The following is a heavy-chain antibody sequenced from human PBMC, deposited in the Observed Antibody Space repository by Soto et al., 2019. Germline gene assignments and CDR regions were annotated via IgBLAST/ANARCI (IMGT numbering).Heavy chain of an antibody. V-gene: IGHV4-34*01. Sequence: SETLSLTCAVYGGSFSGYYWSWIRQPPGKGLEWIGEINHSGSTNYNPSLKSRVTISVDTSKNQFSLRLSSVTAADTAVYYCARSGSGWLFDYWGQGTLVTVSS. CDR3: ARSGSGWLFDY. D-gene: IGHD6-19*01. CDR1: GGSFSGYY. J-gene: IGHJ4*02. CDR2: INHSGST.